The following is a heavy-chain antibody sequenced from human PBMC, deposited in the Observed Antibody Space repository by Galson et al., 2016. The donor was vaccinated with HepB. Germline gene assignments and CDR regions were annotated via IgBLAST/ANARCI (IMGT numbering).Heavy chain of an antibody. J-gene: IGHJ4*02. CDR3: AERHEYCTPVGCSVDY. CDR1: GFTFSQRG. V-gene: IGHV3-30*18. CDR2: DSMDGRRK. Sequence: SLRLSCAASGFTFSQRGMHWVRQAPGKGLEWVAADSMDGRRKFYADSVKGRFTISRDNSNNMLFLQMSSLRGDDTAVYYCAERHEYCTPVGCSVDYWGQGTLVSVSS. D-gene: IGHD2-8*01.